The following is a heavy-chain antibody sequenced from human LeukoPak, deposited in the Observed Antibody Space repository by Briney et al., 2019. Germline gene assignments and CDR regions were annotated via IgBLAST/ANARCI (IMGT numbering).Heavy chain of an antibody. Sequence: GGSLTLSWAASGFTFRSYATHCGRQAPGKGLEWVAVISYDGSNKYYADSVKGRFTISRDNSKNTLYLQMNSLRAEDTAVYYCARGRRGLWFGELLYIHYFDYWGQGTLVTVSS. CDR1: GFTFRSYA. J-gene: IGHJ4*02. V-gene: IGHV3-30*04. D-gene: IGHD3-10*01. CDR3: ARGRRGLWFGELLYIHYFDY. CDR2: ISYDGSNK.